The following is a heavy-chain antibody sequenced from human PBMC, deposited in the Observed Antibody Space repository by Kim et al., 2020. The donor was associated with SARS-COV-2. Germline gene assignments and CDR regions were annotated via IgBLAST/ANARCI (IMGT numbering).Heavy chain of an antibody. CDR1: GGSIGSYY. J-gene: IGHJ6*02. V-gene: IGHV4-59*13. D-gene: IGHD2-15*01. CDR3: ARVSGGKFRFTSYFYGMDV. Sequence: SETLSLTCIVSGGSIGSYYWSWIRQSPGKGLEWIGAIFDSGSINYNPSLGSRVTISVDTSKNQLSLKLTSVTAADTAVYYCARVSGGKFRFTSYFYGMDVWGQGTTVIVSS. CDR2: IFDSGSI.